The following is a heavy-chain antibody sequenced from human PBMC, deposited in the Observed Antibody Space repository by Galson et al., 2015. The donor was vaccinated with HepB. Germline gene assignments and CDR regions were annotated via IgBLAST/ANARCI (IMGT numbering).Heavy chain of an antibody. CDR2: IYTSGTT. Sequence: TLSLTCTVSGGSISRGSYYWSWIRQPAGKGLEWIGLIYTSGTTRYNPSLESRVTMSVDTSKNQFSLKMSSVTAADTAVYYCARDMTTAPFNWFDPWGQGTLVTVSS. CDR3: ARDMTTAPFNWFDP. CDR1: GGSISRGSYY. V-gene: IGHV4-61*02. J-gene: IGHJ5*02. D-gene: IGHD4-17*01.